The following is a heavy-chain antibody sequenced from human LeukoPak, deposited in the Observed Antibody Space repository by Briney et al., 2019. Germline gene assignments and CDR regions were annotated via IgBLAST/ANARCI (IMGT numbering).Heavy chain of an antibody. CDR1: GGSFSGYY. V-gene: IGHV4-34*01. CDR3: ARGRAGRYCSSTSCRNWFDP. J-gene: IGHJ5*02. Sequence: PSETLSLTCAVYGGSFSGYYWSWVRQPPGKGLEWIGEINHSGSTNYNPSLKSRVTISVDTSKNQFSLKLSSVTAADTAVYYCARGRAGRYCSSTSCRNWFDPWGQGTLVTVSS. CDR2: INHSGST. D-gene: IGHD2-2*01.